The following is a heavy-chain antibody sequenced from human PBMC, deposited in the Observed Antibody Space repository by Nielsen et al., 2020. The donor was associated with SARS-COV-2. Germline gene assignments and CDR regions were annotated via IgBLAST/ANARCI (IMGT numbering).Heavy chain of an antibody. CDR3: ARLRDPGADFGYYYYGMDV. CDR2: ITPFNGNT. D-gene: IGHD1-26*01. Sequence: WVRQAPGQALEWMGWITPFNGNTNYAQKFQDRVTITRDRSMSTAYMELSSLRSEDTAVYYCARLRDPGADFGYYYYGMDVWGQGTTVTVSS. J-gene: IGHJ6*02. V-gene: IGHV1-45*02.